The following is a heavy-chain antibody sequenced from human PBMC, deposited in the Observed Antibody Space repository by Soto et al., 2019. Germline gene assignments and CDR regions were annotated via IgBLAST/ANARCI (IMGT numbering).Heavy chain of an antibody. V-gene: IGHV3-23*01. D-gene: IGHD2-15*01. CDR3: AKTDCSGGSCYSYSDY. J-gene: IGHJ4*02. CDR1: GFTFSSYA. CDR2: ISGSGGST. Sequence: GGSLRLSCAASGFTFSSYAMSWVRQAPGKGLEWVSAISGSGGSTYYADSVKGRFTISRDNSKNTLYLQMNSLRAEDTAVYYCAKTDCSGGSCYSYSDYWGQGTLVTVSS.